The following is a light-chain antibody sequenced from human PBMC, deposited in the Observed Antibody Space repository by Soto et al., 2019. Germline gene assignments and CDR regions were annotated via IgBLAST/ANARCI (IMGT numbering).Light chain of an antibody. CDR3: HQYYSYSRT. V-gene: IGKV1-5*03. CDR1: QSISDW. CDR2: KAS. Sequence: DVQMTQSPSTLSVSVGDRVTITCRASQSISDWLAWYQQKPGKAPKLLIYKASSLESGVSSRFSGSGSGTEFTLTISSLQPDDFATYYCHQYYSYSRTFGQGTKVEIK. J-gene: IGKJ1*01.